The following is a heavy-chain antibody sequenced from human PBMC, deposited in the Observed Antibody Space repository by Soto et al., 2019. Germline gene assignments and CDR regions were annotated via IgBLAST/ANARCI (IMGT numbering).Heavy chain of an antibody. CDR2: IIPIFGTA. V-gene: IGHV1-69*13. CDR1: GGTFSSYA. J-gene: IGHJ5*02. CDR3: ARDILTGYYKTHNWFDP. Sequence: SVKVSCKAPGGTFSSYAISWVRQAPGQGLEWMGGIIPIFGTANYAQKFQGRVTITADESTSTAYMELSSLRSEDTAVYYCARDILTGYYKTHNWFDPWGQGTLVTVSS. D-gene: IGHD3-9*01.